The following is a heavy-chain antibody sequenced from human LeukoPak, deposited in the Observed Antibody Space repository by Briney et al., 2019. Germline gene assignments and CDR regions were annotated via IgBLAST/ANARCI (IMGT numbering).Heavy chain of an antibody. Sequence: GESLKISCKGSGYSFTSYWIGWVRQMPGKGLEWMGIIYPGDSDTRYSPSFQGQVTISADKSISTAYLQWSSLKASDTAMYYCARASDIVVVPAAHDAFDIWAKGQWSPSLQ. CDR1: GYSFTSYW. CDR3: ARASDIVVVPAAHDAFDI. D-gene: IGHD2-2*01. V-gene: IGHV5-51*01. CDR2: IYPGDSDT. J-gene: IGHJ3*02.